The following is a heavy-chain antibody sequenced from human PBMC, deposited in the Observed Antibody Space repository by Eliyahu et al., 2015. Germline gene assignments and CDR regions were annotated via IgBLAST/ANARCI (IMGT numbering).Heavy chain of an antibody. Sequence: EVQLVESGGGLVQPGGSLXLSCSASGFIFXXFAVHWVRQAPGKGLEYVSAISNNGGSTYYADSVKGRFTISRDNSKNTLYLQMSSLRAEDTAMYYCVKDPGSYFDTSPDREYWGQGTLVTVSS. D-gene: IGHD3-22*01. CDR3: VKDPGSYFDTSPDREY. CDR2: ISNNGGST. CDR1: GFIFXXFA. J-gene: IGHJ4*02. V-gene: IGHV3-64D*06.